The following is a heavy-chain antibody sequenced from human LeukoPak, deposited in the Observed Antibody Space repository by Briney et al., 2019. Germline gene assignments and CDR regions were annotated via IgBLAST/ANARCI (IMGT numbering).Heavy chain of an antibody. CDR3: AKDQTSGIAGPFDS. Sequence: GGSLRLSCAASGFTFDDYAMHWVRQAPGKGLEWVSGISWNGGTIGYADSVKGRFTISRDNAKNSLYLQMNSLRAEDTAFYYCAKDQTSGIAGPFDSWGQGTLVTVSS. D-gene: IGHD6-13*01. CDR1: GFTFDDYA. CDR2: ISWNGGTI. J-gene: IGHJ5*01. V-gene: IGHV3-9*01.